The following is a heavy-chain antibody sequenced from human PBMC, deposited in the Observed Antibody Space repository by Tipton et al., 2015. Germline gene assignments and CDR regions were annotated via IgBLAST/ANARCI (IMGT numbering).Heavy chain of an antibody. CDR2: IHHGETT. Sequence: GSLRLSCTVSGDSISSSSWWTWVRQPPGKGLEWIGEIHHGETTNYNPSLKSRVTMSVDTSKNQFSLQLSSVTAADTAVYYCARGDFWSGSPTPWFDSWGQGTLVIVSS. CDR3: ARGDFWSGSPTPWFDS. J-gene: IGHJ5*01. D-gene: IGHD3-3*01. CDR1: GDSISSSSW. V-gene: IGHV4-4*02.